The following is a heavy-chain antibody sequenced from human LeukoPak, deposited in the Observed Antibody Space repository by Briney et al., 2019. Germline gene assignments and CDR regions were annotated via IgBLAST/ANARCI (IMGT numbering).Heavy chain of an antibody. V-gene: IGHV3-23*01. J-gene: IGHJ4*02. CDR1: GFTFSSYA. Sequence: GGSLGLSCAASGFTFSSYAMSWVRQAPGKGLEWVSGISGSGGSTYYADSVKGRFTIFRDNSKNTLYLQMNSLRAEDTAVYYCARVRGYDYWGQGTLVTVSS. D-gene: IGHD3-10*01. CDR3: ARVRGYDY. CDR2: ISGSGGST.